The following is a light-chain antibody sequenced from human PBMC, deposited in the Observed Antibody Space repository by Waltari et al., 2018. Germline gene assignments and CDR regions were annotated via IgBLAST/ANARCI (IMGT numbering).Light chain of an antibody. CDR3: QHYDNFPHT. V-gene: IGKV3D-20*01. Sequence: EIVLTQSPATLSLSPGERATLSCGASQSVSRNYLAWYQQKPGLAPRLLIYDASFRATGIPDRFRGSGSGTDFTFTISRLEPEDFAVYYCQHYDNFPHTFGQGTKLEIK. J-gene: IGKJ2*01. CDR2: DAS. CDR1: QSVSRNY.